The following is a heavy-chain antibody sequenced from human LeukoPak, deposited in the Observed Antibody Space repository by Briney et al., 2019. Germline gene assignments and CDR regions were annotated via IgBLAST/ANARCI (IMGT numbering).Heavy chain of an antibody. Sequence: SETLSLTCTVSGGSISSGGYYWSWIRQPPGKGLEWIGEINHSGSTNYNPSLKSRVTISVDTSKNQFSLKLSSVTAADTAVYYCARGGVGATTVDYWGQGTLVTVSS. CDR2: INHSGST. V-gene: IGHV4-39*07. CDR1: GGSISSGGYY. J-gene: IGHJ4*02. CDR3: ARGGVGATTVDY. D-gene: IGHD1-26*01.